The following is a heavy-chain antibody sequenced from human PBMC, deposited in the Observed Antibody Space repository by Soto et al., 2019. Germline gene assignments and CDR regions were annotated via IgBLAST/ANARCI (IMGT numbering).Heavy chain of an antibody. V-gene: IGHV3-74*01. CDR2: INVDGTET. CDR3: ERDKALLLTNSGMAV. CDR1: RFTFGSYW. Sequence: PGGSLRLSCTAPRFTFGSYWMHWVRQAPGKGLVWVSDINVDGTETWYADSVKGRFTISRDNDKKTLYLHMTGLRVDDTGVYYCERDKALLLTNSGMAVWGQGTTVTVSS. J-gene: IGHJ6*02.